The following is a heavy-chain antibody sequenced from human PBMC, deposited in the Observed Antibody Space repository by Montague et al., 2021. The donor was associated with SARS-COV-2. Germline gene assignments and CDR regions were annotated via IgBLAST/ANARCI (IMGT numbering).Heavy chain of an antibody. V-gene: IGHV2-70*11. Sequence: PALVKPTQTLTLTCTFSGFSLSTSGMCVSWIRQPPGKALEWLARIDWDDDKYYSTSLKTRLTISKDTSKNQVVLTMTNMDPVDTATYYCARETHYHESSGYPLYYYYGMDVWGQGTTVTVSS. CDR2: IDWDDDK. J-gene: IGHJ6*02. CDR3: ARETHYHESSGYPLYYYYGMDV. CDR1: GFSLSTSGMC. D-gene: IGHD3-22*01.